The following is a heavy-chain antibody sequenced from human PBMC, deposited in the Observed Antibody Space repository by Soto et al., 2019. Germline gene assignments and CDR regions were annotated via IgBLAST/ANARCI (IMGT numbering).Heavy chain of an antibody. Sequence: QVQLVQSGAEVKKPGASVKVSCKASGYTFTSYGISWVRQAPGQGLEWMGWISAYNGNTNYAQKLQGRVTMTTDTSTSTAYMELRSLRSDDTAVYYCARDYGXXXXXXXAXFMGVWGQGTTVTVSS. CDR2: ISAYNGNT. V-gene: IGHV1-18*01. CDR1: GYTFTSYG. CDR3: ARDYGXXXXXXXAXFMGV. D-gene: IGHD4-17*01. J-gene: IGHJ6*02.